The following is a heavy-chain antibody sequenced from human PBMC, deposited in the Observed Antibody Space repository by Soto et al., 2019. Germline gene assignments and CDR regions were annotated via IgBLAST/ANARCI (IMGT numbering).Heavy chain of an antibody. Sequence: GGSLRLSCAASGFTFSSHAMSWVRQAPGKGLEWVSAISGSGGSTYYADSVKGRFTISRDNSKNTLYLQMNSLRAEDTAVYYCAKSPSIVLMVYAIMTLDYWGQGTLVTVSS. V-gene: IGHV3-23*01. CDR3: AKSPSIVLMVYAIMTLDY. CDR2: ISGSGGST. D-gene: IGHD2-8*01. CDR1: GFTFSSHA. J-gene: IGHJ4*02.